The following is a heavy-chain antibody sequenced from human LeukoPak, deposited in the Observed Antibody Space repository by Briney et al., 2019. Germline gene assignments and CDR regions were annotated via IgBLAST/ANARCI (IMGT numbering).Heavy chain of an antibody. J-gene: IGHJ5*02. CDR3: ARDAYSSSYYDL. CDR1: GGSISSYY. Sequence: SETLSLTCTVSGGSISSYYWSWIRQPPGKGLEWIGYIYYTGTTNHNPSLQSRVTISVDTSKNQFSLKLSSVTAADTAVYYCARDAYSSSYYDLWGQGTLVTVSS. D-gene: IGHD6-13*01. V-gene: IGHV4-59*12. CDR2: IYYTGTT.